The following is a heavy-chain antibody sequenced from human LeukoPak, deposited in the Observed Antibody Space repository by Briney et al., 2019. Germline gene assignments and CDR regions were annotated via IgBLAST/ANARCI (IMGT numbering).Heavy chain of an antibody. D-gene: IGHD2-21*01. Sequence: SETLSLTCAVSGGSISSGGYSWSWIRPPPGKGLEWIGYIYHSGSTYYNPSLKSRVTISVDRSKNQFSLKLTSVTAADTAVYYCARTFYSTAFDIWGQGTMVTVSS. J-gene: IGHJ3*02. V-gene: IGHV4-30-2*01. CDR3: ARTFYSTAFDI. CDR2: IYHSGST. CDR1: GGSISSGGYS.